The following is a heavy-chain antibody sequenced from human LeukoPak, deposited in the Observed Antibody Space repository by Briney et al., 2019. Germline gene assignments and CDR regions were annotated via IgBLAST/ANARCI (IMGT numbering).Heavy chain of an antibody. CDR1: GFTFSDYY. CDR3: ATNPNRHKYCSGGSCYN. D-gene: IGHD2-15*01. J-gene: IGHJ4*02. CDR2: ISSTI. Sequence: GGSLRLSCAASGFTFSDYYMTWIRQAPGKGLEWISYISSTIYYADSVKGRFTISRDNAKNSLYLQMNSLRSEDTAVYYCATNPNRHKYCSGGSCYNWGQGTLVTVSS. V-gene: IGHV3-11*01.